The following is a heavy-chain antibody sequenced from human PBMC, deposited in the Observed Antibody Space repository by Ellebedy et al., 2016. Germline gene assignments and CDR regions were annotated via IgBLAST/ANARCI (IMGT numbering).Heavy chain of an antibody. CDR3: ARGPQGVERVVPAARGY. CDR1: GGTFSSYD. J-gene: IGHJ4*02. Sequence: ASVKVSXXASGGTFSSYDINWVRQATGQGLEWMGWMNPNSGNTGYAQKFQGRVTMTRNTSISTAYMELSSLRSEDTAVYYCARGPQGVERVVPAARGYWGQGTLVTVSS. D-gene: IGHD2-2*01. CDR2: MNPNSGNT. V-gene: IGHV1-8*02.